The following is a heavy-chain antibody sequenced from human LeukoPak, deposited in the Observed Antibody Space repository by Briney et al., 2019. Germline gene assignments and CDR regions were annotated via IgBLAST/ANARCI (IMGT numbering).Heavy chain of an antibody. D-gene: IGHD3-22*01. V-gene: IGHV3-23*01. Sequence: GGSLRLSCAASGFTFSSYAMSWVRQAPGKGPEWVSAISGSGGSTYYADSVKGRFTISRDNSKNTLYLQMNTLRAEDTAVYYCAKSPSDISGYYLDAFDIWGQGTMVTVSS. J-gene: IGHJ3*02. CDR2: ISGSGGST. CDR1: GFTFSSYA. CDR3: AKSPSDISGYYLDAFDI.